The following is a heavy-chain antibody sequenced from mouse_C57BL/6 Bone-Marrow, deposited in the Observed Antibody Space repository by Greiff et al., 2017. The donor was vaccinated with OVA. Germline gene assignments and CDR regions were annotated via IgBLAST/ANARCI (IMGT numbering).Heavy chain of an antibody. V-gene: IGHV5-12*01. CDR2: ISNGGGST. CDR3: ARRHYYGSRYYAMDY. J-gene: IGHJ4*01. D-gene: IGHD1-1*01. CDR1: GFTFSDYY. Sequence: EVQVVESGGGLVQPGGSLKLSCAASGFTFSDYYMYWVRQTPEKRLEWVAYISNGGGSTYYPDTVKGRFTISRDNAKNTLYLQMSRLKSEDTAMYYCARRHYYGSRYYAMDYWGQGTSVTVSS.